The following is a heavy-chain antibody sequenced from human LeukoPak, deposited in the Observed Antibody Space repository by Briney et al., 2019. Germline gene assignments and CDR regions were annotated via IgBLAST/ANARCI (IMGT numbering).Heavy chain of an antibody. CDR1: GGTFGSYV. V-gene: IGHV1-69*13. CDR2: IIPIFGTA. Sequence: SVKVSCKASGGTFGSYVISWVRQAPGQGLEWMGRIIPIFGTAHYAQKFQGRLTITADESTSTVYMEMSSLRSEDTAMYYCAKEGDTALVTGYFDLWGRGTLVTVSA. J-gene: IGHJ2*01. D-gene: IGHD5-18*01. CDR3: AKEGDTALVTGYFDL.